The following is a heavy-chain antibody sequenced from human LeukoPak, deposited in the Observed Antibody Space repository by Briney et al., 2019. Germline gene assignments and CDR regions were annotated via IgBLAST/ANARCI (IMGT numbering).Heavy chain of an antibody. Sequence: GASVKVSCKASGYTFTGYYMHWVRRAPRQGLEWMGWINPNSGGTNYAQKFQGRVTMTRDTSISTAYMELSRLRSDDTAVYYCARSITIFGVVITVYDYWGQGTLVTVSS. V-gene: IGHV1-2*02. J-gene: IGHJ4*02. CDR3: ARSITIFGVVITVYDY. CDR2: INPNSGGT. D-gene: IGHD3-3*01. CDR1: GYTFTGYY.